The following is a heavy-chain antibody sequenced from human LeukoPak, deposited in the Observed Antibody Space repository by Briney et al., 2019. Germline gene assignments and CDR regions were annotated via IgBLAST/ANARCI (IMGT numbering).Heavy chain of an antibody. D-gene: IGHD3-10*01. CDR2: ISSNGGST. CDR3: ARSEVGVDY. V-gene: IGHV3-64*01. J-gene: IGHJ4*02. Sequence: PGGSLRLSCAASGFTFSSYAMHWVRQAPGKGLEYVSAISSNGGSTYYANSVKGRFTISRDNSKNTLYLQMGSLRAEDMAVYYCARSEVGVDYWGQGTLVTVSS. CDR1: GFTFSSYA.